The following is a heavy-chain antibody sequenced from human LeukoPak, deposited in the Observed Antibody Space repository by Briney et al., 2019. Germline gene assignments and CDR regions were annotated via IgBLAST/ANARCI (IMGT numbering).Heavy chain of an antibody. J-gene: IGHJ6*03. V-gene: IGHV3-23*01. Sequence: HPGGSLRLSCAASGFTFSSYAMSWVRQAPGKGLEWVSAISGSGGSTYYADSVEGRFTISRDNSKNTLYLQMNSLRAEDTAVYYCANSGSYGFFHYYYYMDVWGKGTTVTVSS. CDR2: ISGSGGST. D-gene: IGHD1-26*01. CDR3: ANSGSYGFFHYYYYMDV. CDR1: GFTFSSYA.